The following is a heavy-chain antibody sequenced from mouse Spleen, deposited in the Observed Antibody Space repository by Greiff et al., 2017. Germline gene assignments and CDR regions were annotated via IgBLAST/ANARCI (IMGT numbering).Heavy chain of an antibody. Sequence: QVQLKESGAELVKPGASVKISCKASGYAFSSYWMNWVKQRPGKGLEWIGQIYPGDGDTNYNGKFKGKATLTADKSSSTAYMQLSSLTSEDSAVYFCARRESSSWFAYWGQGTLVTVSA. V-gene: IGHV1-80*01. CDR3: ARRESSSWFAY. CDR2: IYPGDGDT. D-gene: IGHD1-1*01. J-gene: IGHJ3*01. CDR1: GYAFSSYW.